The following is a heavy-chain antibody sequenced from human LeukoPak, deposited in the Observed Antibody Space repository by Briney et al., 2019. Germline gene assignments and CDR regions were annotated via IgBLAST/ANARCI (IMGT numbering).Heavy chain of an antibody. V-gene: IGHV3-7*02. CDR1: GFTFRTYW. CDR2: IDQDGNEK. Sequence: GGSLRLSCAASGFTFRTYWMTWVRLAPGKGLEWVADIDQDGNEKYYVDSVKGRFTISRDNAKNTLYLQMNSLRAEDTAVYYCARGEVATELPLYWGQGTLVTVSP. J-gene: IGHJ4*02. D-gene: IGHD5-12*01. CDR3: ARGEVATELPLY.